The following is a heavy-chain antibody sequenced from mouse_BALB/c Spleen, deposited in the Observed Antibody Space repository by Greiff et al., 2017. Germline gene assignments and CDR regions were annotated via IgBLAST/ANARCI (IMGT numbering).Heavy chain of an antibody. CDR3: ARGYGNYVWFAY. V-gene: IGHV14-3*02. CDR1: GFNIKDTY. J-gene: IGHJ3*01. Sequence: EVQLQQSGAELVKPGASVKLSCTASGFNIKDTYMHWVKQRPEQGLEWIGRIDPANGNTKYDPKFQGKATITADTSSNTAYLQLSSLTSEDTAVYYCARGYGNYVWFAYWGQGTLVTVSA. CDR2: IDPANGNT. D-gene: IGHD2-1*01.